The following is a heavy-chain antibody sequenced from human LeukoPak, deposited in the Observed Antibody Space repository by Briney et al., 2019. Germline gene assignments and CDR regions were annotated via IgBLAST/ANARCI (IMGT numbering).Heavy chain of an antibody. CDR2: IYNSGST. CDR1: GGAISSYY. D-gene: IGHD3-10*01. CDR3: ARYSEGSGSGSYYD. V-gene: IGHV4-59*08. Sequence: SETLSLTCTVSGGAISSYYWSWIRQPTGKGLECIGYIYNSGSTNYNPSLKSRVSISVDTSKNQFSLKLSSVTAADTAVYYCARYSEGSGSGSYYDWGQGTLVTVSS. J-gene: IGHJ4*02.